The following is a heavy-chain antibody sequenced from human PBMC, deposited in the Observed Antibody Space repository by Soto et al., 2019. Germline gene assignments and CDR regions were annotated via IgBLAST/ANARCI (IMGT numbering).Heavy chain of an antibody. D-gene: IGHD3-22*01. Sequence: PSQTLSLTCAISGDSVSSNSAAWNWIRQSPLRGLEWLGRTYYRSKWYNDYAVSVKSRITVNPDTSKNQFSLQLNSVTPEDTAVYYCARATVYYYDSSTYYYYYGMDVWGQGTTVTVSS. J-gene: IGHJ6*02. CDR1: GDSVSSNSAA. CDR3: ARATVYYYDSSTYYYYYGMDV. CDR2: TYYRSKWYN. V-gene: IGHV6-1*01.